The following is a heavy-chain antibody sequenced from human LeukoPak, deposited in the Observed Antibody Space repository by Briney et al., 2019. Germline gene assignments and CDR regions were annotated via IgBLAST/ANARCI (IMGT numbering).Heavy chain of an antibody. D-gene: IGHD3-10*01. Sequence: SVKVSCKASGYTFTSNYIHWVRQAPGQGLEWMGGIIPIFGTANYAQKFQGRVTITADESTSTAYMELSSLRSEDTAVYYCARWRGSGSYYNEFPYYYYYYGMDVWGQGTTVTVSS. CDR1: GYTFTSNY. CDR2: IIPIFGTA. J-gene: IGHJ6*02. CDR3: ARWRGSGSYYNEFPYYYYYYGMDV. V-gene: IGHV1-69*13.